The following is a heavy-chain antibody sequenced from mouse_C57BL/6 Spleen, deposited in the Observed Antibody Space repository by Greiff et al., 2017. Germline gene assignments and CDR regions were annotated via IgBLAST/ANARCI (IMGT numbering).Heavy chain of an antibody. Sequence: QVHVKQPGAELVKPGASVKMSCKASGYNFTSYWITWVKQRPGQGLEWIGDIYPGSGSTNYNEKFKSKATLTVDTSSSTAYMQLSSLTSEDSAVYYCARDWDWFAYWGQGTLVTVSA. CDR1: GYNFTSYW. CDR2: IYPGSGST. D-gene: IGHD4-1*01. CDR3: ARDWDWFAY. V-gene: IGHV1-55*01. J-gene: IGHJ3*01.